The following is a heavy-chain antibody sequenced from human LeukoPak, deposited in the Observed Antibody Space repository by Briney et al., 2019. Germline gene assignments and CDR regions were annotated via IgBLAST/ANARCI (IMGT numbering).Heavy chain of an antibody. J-gene: IGHJ5*02. V-gene: IGHV5-10-1*01. D-gene: IGHD3-10*01. CDR3: ARHLDIPGNRRFDP. CDR1: GYSFTSYW. CDR2: IDPRDSYT. Sequence: GESLKISCQGSGYSFTSYWITWVRQMPGKGLEWMGRIDPRDSYTSYSPSFQGHVTISADKSISTVHLQWSSLKASDTAMYYCARHLDIPGNRRFDPWGQGTLVTVSS.